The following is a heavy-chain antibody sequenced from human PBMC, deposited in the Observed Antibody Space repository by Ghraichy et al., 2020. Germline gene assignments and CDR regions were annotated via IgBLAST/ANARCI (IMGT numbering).Heavy chain of an antibody. Sequence: GSLRLSCVGSGFTFSDHFIDWVRQAPGKGLEWVGRSRNKAKSYTTEYAASVKGRFTISRDDSKKSLYLQMNSLITEDTAVYYCLALYTGNYYVDFWGQGTLVTVSS. CDR3: LALYTGNYYVDF. J-gene: IGHJ4*02. V-gene: IGHV3-72*01. CDR1: GFTFSDHF. D-gene: IGHD1-26*01. CDR2: SRNKAKSYTT.